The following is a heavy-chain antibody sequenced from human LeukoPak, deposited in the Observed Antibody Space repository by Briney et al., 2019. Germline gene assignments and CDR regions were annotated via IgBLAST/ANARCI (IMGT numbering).Heavy chain of an antibody. J-gene: IGHJ6*03. CDR3: ARDRSPFYYYFMDV. Sequence: PSETLSLTCTVSGGPISSSFYNCAWIRQSPGKGLESIGSMSYSGNTYYNPSLKSRVSMSVDASNSQFSLRLRSVTAADTAIYYCARDRSPFYYYFMDVWGKGTTVSVSS. D-gene: IGHD2-15*01. V-gene: IGHV4-39*02. CDR1: GGPISSSFYN. CDR2: MSYSGNT.